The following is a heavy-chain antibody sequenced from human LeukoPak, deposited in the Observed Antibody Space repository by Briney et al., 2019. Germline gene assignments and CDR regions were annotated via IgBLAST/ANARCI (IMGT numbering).Heavy chain of an antibody. CDR1: GGSTSSGGYY. D-gene: IGHD3-10*01. V-gene: IGHV4-31*03. Sequence: PSETLSLTCTVSGGSTSSGGYYWSWIRQHPGKGLEWIGYIYYSGSTYYNPSLKSRVTISVDTSKNQFSLKLSSVTAADTAVYYCARVVRYGSVADGHHQCYFDYWGQGTLVTVSS. J-gene: IGHJ4*02. CDR2: IYYSGST. CDR3: ARVVRYGSVADGHHQCYFDY.